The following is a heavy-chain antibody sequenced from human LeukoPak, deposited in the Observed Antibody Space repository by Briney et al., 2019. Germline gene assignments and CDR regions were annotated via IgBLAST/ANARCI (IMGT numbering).Heavy chain of an antibody. V-gene: IGHV3-30*18. D-gene: IGHD6-13*01. CDR2: ISYDGSNK. CDR1: GFTFSSYG. Sequence: GRSLRLSCAASGFTFSSYGMHWVRQAPGKGLEWVAVISYDGSNKYYADSVEGRFTISRDNSKNTLYLQMNSLRAEDTAVYYCAKVGGGMAAAVDYWGQGTLVTVSS. CDR3: AKVGGGMAAAVDY. J-gene: IGHJ4*02.